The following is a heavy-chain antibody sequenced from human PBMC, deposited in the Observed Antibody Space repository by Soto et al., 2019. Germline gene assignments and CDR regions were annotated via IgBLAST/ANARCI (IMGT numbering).Heavy chain of an antibody. J-gene: IGHJ6*02. CDR3: ARDNDIVVVPAARRGMDV. CDR1: GGTFSSYA. CDR2: IIPIFGTA. Sequence: SVKVSCKASGGTFSSYAISWVRQAPGQGLEWMGGIIPIFGTANYAQKFQGRVTITADESTSTAYMELSSLRSEDTAVYYCARDNDIVVVPAARRGMDVWGQGTTVTVS. D-gene: IGHD2-2*01. V-gene: IGHV1-69*13.